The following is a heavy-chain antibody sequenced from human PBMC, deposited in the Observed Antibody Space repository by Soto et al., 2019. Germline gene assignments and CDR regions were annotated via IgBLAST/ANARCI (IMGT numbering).Heavy chain of an antibody. J-gene: IGHJ6*02. CDR2: MNPNSGNT. D-gene: IGHD5-18*01. Sequence: QVQLVQSGAEVKKPGASVKVSCKASGYTFTSYDINWVRQATGQGLGWMGWMNPNSGNTGYAQKFQGRVTMTRNTSISTAYRELSSLRSEDTAVYYCARGGGYSYAGYYYGMDVWGQGTTVTVSS. CDR3: ARGGGYSYAGYYYGMDV. CDR1: GYTFTSYD. V-gene: IGHV1-8*01.